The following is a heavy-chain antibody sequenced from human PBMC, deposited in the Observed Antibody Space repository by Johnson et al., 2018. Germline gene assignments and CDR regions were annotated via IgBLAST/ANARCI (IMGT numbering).Heavy chain of an antibody. V-gene: IGHV3-30*03. CDR2: ISYDGSNK. Sequence: QVQLVQSGGGVVQPGRPLRLSCAASGFTFSSYGMHWVRQAPGKGLEWVAVISYDGSNKNYADSVEGRFTISRDNSKSTLYLQMNSLRAEDTAVYYCTRHEVDYYYGMDVWGQGTTVTVSS. CDR3: TRHEVDYYYGMDV. J-gene: IGHJ6*02. CDR1: GFTFSSYG.